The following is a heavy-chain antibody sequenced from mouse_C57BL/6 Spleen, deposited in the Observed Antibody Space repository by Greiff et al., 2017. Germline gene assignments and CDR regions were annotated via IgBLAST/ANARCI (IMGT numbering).Heavy chain of an antibody. Sequence: QVQLQQPGAELVRPGSSVKLSCKASGYTFTSYWMHWVKQRPIQGLEWIGNIDPSDSETHYNQKFKDKATLTVDKSSSTAYMQLSSLTSEDSAVYCCAGSARVTAGLDVWGTGTTVTVSS. D-gene: IGHD2-1*01. CDR2: IDPSDSET. J-gene: IGHJ1*03. V-gene: IGHV1-52*01. CDR1: GYTFTSYW. CDR3: AGSARVTAGLDV.